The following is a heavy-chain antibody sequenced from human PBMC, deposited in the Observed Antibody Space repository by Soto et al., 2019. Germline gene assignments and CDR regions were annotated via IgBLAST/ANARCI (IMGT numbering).Heavy chain of an antibody. V-gene: IGHV3-23*01. CDR3: AKRGDDFWSGYYYYFDY. Sequence: GGSLRLSCAASGFTFSSYAMSWVRQAPGKGLEWVSAIGGRGVNTYYADSVRGRFTISRDNSKNMLYLQMNSLRVEDTAVYYCAKRGDDFWSGYYYYFDYWGLGTLVTVSS. D-gene: IGHD3-3*01. CDR1: GFTFSSYA. CDR2: IGGRGVNT. J-gene: IGHJ4*02.